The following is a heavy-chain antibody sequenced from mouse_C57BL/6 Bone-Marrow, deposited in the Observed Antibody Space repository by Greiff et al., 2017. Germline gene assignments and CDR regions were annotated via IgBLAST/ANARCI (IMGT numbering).Heavy chain of an antibody. Sequence: VQLQQSGAELVKPGASVKLSCKASGYTFTSYWMHWVKQRPGQGLEWIGMIHPNSGSTNYNEKFKSKATLTVDKSSSTAYMQLSSLTSEDSAVYYCARRRVLSSSHWYFDVWGTGTTVTVSS. CDR3: ARRRVLSSSHWYFDV. J-gene: IGHJ1*03. CDR2: IHPNSGST. D-gene: IGHD1-1*01. CDR1: GYTFTSYW. V-gene: IGHV1-64*01.